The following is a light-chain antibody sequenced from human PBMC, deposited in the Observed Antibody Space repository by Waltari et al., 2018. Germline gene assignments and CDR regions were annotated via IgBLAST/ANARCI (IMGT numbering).Light chain of an antibody. CDR2: KDT. CDR1: DIGTNH. J-gene: IGLJ2*01. V-gene: IGLV3-9*01. Sequence: SYDLTQPLSVSVALGQQARITCWGSDIGTNHVHWYQQKPGQTPVLVIYKDTNRASGTPERFSASKSGNTATLTISGVQAGDDADYYCQVWDSNLVVFGGGTKLTVL. CDR3: QVWDSNLVV.